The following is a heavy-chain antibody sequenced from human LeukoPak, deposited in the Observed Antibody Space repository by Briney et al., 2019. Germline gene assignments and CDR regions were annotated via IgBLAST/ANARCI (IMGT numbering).Heavy chain of an antibody. CDR2: IYSGGST. J-gene: IGHJ4*02. V-gene: IGHV3-66*01. D-gene: IGHD3-9*01. CDR1: GFTFSSYG. CDR3: ARGGGAGLFYYFDY. Sequence: GGSLRLSCAASGFTFSSYGMTWVRQAPGKGLEWVSVIYSGGSTDYADSVKGRFTISRDNSKNTLYLQMNSLRAEDTAVYYCARGGGAGLFYYFDYWGQGTLVTVSS.